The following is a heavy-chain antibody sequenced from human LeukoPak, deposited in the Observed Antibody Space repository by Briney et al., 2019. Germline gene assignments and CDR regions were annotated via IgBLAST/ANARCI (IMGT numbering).Heavy chain of an antibody. D-gene: IGHD3-22*01. V-gene: IGHV3-23*01. CDR3: AKDRLPYYYDSSGDY. Sequence: GGSLRLSCAASGFTFSSYAMSWVRQAPGKGLEWVSVISGSGGSTYYADSVKGRFTISRDNSKNTLYLQMNSLRAEDTAVYYCAKDRLPYYYDSSGDYWGQGTLVTVSS. CDR2: ISGSGGST. J-gene: IGHJ4*02. CDR1: GFTFSSYA.